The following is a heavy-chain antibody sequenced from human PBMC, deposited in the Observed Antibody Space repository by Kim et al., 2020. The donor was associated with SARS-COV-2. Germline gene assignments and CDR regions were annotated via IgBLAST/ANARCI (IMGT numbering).Heavy chain of an antibody. CDR1: GFTFSSYD. D-gene: IGHD3-22*01. V-gene: IGHV3-13*04. J-gene: IGHJ6*02. CDR3: ARGLSQVEYYYGMDV. Sequence: GGSLRLSCAASGFTFSSYDMHWVRQATGKGLEWVSAIGTAGDTYYPGSVKGRFTISRENAKNSLYLQMNSLRAGDTAVYYCARGLSQVEYYYGMDVWGQGTTVTVS. CDR2: IGTAGDT.